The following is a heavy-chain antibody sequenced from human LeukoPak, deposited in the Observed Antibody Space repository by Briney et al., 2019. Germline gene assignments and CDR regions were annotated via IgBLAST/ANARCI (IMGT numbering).Heavy chain of an antibody. CDR3: ARTGDYSGSYRMHALDI. CDR2: ISYDVSNK. D-gene: IGHD1-26*01. V-gene: IGHV3-30*01. CDR1: GFTFSSYV. Sequence: PGRSLRLSCAASGFTFSSYVLHWVRQAPGKGLEWVAVISYDVSNKYYAGSVKGRFTISRDNSKNTLYLQMNSLRPEDTAVYYCARTGDYSGSYRMHALDIWGQGTVVTVSS. J-gene: IGHJ3*02.